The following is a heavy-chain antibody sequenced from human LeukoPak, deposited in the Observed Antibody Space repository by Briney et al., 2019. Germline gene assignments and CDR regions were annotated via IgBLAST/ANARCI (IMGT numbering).Heavy chain of an antibody. CDR3: ARQAVVVAALLDC. D-gene: IGHD2-15*01. CDR2: IYYSGST. CDR1: GGSISSSSYY. J-gene: IGHJ4*02. V-gene: IGHV4-39*01. Sequence: PSETLSLTCTVSGGSISSSSYYWGWIRQPPGKGLEWIGNIYYSGSTYYNPSLIRRVTISVDTSKNHFSLKLSSVTAADTAVYYCARQAVVVAALLDCWGQGTLVTVSS.